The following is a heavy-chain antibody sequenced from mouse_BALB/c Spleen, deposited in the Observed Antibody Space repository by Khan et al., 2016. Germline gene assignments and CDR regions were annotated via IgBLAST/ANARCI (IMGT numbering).Heavy chain of an antibody. Sequence: QIQLVQSGPELKKPGETVKISCKASDYTFTAYSMHWVKQAPGKGLKWMGWINTETGEPTYADDFKGRFAFSLETSASTAYLQINNLKNEDTATYFCAYSSGYVHYYAMDYWGQGTSVTVSS. CDR3: AYSSGYVHYYAMDY. V-gene: IGHV9-2-1*01. CDR1: DYTFTAYS. J-gene: IGHJ4*01. D-gene: IGHD3-1*01. CDR2: INTETGEP.